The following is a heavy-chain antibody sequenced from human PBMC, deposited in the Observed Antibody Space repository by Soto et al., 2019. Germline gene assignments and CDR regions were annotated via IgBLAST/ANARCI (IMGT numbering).Heavy chain of an antibody. CDR3: AKDCDYYDSSGYCAFDY. CDR2: ISGSGGST. J-gene: IGHJ4*02. Sequence: GGSLRLSFAASGFTFSSYAMSWVRQAPGKGLEWVSAISGSGGSTYYADSVKGRFTISRDNSKNTLYLQMNSLRAEDTAVYYCAKDCDYYDSSGYCAFDYWGQGTLVTVSS. V-gene: IGHV3-23*01. D-gene: IGHD3-22*01. CDR1: GFTFSSYA.